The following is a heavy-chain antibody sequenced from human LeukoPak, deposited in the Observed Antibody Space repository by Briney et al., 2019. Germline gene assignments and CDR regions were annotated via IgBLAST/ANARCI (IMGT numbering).Heavy chain of an antibody. Sequence: PSETLSLTCTVSSDSISSSRFYGGWIRQPPGRGLEWIATISYSGSTYYNPSLKSRVTISVDTSKNQFSLKLSSVTAADTAVYYCARGVRLAAAGTWYYYGMDVWGQGTTVTVSS. CDR3: ARGVRLAAAGTWYYYGMDV. V-gene: IGHV4-39*01. CDR2: ISYSGST. CDR1: SDSISSSRFY. D-gene: IGHD6-13*01. J-gene: IGHJ6*02.